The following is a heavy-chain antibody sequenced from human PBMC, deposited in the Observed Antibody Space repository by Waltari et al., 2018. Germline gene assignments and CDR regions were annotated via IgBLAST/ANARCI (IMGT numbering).Heavy chain of an antibody. D-gene: IGHD6-13*01. Sequence: VQLVQSGAEVTKPGASAKVSCKASGYTFTGYYMQWVRQAPGQGLEWMGWINPNSGGTNYAQKFQGRVTMTRDTSISTAYMELSRLRSDDTAVYYYARDPSIAAAGTGGLFDYWGQGTLVTVSS. CDR3: ARDPSIAAAGTGGLFDY. J-gene: IGHJ4*02. V-gene: IGHV1-2*02. CDR2: INPNSGGT. CDR1: GYTFTGYY.